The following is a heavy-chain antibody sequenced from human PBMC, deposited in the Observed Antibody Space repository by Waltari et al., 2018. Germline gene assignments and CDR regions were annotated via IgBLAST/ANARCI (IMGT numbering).Heavy chain of an antibody. D-gene: IGHD3-10*01. Sequence: EVQLVESGGGLVKPGGSLRLSCAASGFTFSNAWMSWVRQAPGKGLEWVGRIKSKTDGGTTDYAAPVKGRFTISRDDSKNTLYLQMNSLKTEDTAVYYCTTPPSMVQGVIRSYWGQGTLVTVSS. V-gene: IGHV3-15*01. CDR1: GFTFSNAW. CDR3: TTPPSMVQGVIRSY. CDR2: IKSKTDGGTT. J-gene: IGHJ4*02.